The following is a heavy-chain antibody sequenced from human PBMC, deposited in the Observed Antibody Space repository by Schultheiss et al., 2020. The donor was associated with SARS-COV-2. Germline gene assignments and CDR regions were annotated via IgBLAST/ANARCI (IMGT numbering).Heavy chain of an antibody. Sequence: SETLSLTCAVYGGSFSGYYWSWIRQPPGKGLEWIGEINHSGSTNYNQSLKSRVTISVDTSKNQFSLRLNSVTAADTAVYYCARDQDYGRNAFDIWGQGTTVTVSS. D-gene: IGHD4/OR15-4a*01. V-gene: IGHV4-34*01. CDR3: ARDQDYGRNAFDI. CDR1: GGSFSGYY. J-gene: IGHJ3*02. CDR2: INHSGST.